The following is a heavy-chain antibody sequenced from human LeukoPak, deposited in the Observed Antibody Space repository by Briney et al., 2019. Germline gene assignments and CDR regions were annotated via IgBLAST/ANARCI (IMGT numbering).Heavy chain of an antibody. J-gene: IGHJ4*02. Sequence: SETLSLTCTVSGGSISSYYWSWIRQPPGKGLEWIGYIYYSGSTNYNPSLKSRVTISVDKSKNQFSLKLSSVTAADTAVYYCARFYDYVWGSYRPWGQGTLVTVSS. D-gene: IGHD3-16*02. V-gene: IGHV4-59*12. CDR3: ARFYDYVWGSYRP. CDR2: IYYSGST. CDR1: GGSISSYY.